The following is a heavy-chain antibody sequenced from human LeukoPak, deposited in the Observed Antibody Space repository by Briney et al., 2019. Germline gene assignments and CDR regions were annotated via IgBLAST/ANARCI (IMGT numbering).Heavy chain of an antibody. V-gene: IGHV3-30*04. CDR3: ARGRGLAWYFDY. CDR2: ISYDGSNK. J-gene: IGHJ4*02. CDR1: GFTFSSYA. Sequence: GGSLRLSCAASGFTFSSYAMHWVRQAPGKGLGWVAVISYDGSNKYYADSGKGRFTISRDNSKNTLYLQMNSLRAEDTAVYYCARGRGLAWYFDYWGQGTLVTVSS.